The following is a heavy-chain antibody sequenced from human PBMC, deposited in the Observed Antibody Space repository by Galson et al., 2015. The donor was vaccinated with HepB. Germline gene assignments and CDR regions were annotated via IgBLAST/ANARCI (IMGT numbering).Heavy chain of an antibody. Sequence: SLRLSCAASGFTFSSYGMHWVRQAPGKGLEWVAVIWYDGSNKYYADSVKGRFTISRDNSKSTLYLQMNSLRAEDTAVYYCARDSSYYDFWSGYYHWFDPWGQGTLVTVSS. CDR2: IWYDGSNK. CDR1: GFTFSSYG. CDR3: ARDSSYYDFWSGYYHWFDP. J-gene: IGHJ5*02. D-gene: IGHD3-3*01. V-gene: IGHV3-33*01.